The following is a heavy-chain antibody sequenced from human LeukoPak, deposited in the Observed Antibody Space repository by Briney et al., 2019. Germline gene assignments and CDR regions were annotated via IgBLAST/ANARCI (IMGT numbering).Heavy chain of an antibody. J-gene: IGHJ4*02. D-gene: IGHD1-26*01. CDR3: ARGVGGSYHDSFDY. V-gene: IGHV4-59*01. CDR2: INYSGST. Sequence: SETLSLTCTVSGGSISSYYWNWIRQPPGKGLEWIGYINYSGSTNYNPSLKSRVTISVDTSKNQFSLKLSSVTAADTAVYYCARGVGGSYHDSFDYWGQGTLVTVSS. CDR1: GGSISSYY.